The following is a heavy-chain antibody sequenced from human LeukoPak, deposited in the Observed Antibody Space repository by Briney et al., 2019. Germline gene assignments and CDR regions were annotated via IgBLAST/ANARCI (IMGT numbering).Heavy chain of an antibody. Sequence: GGSLRLSCAASGFTFSSYAMHWVRQAPGKGLEWVGVISYDGSNKYYGDSVKGRFTISRDNSKNTMYLQMNSLRAEDTAVYYCVREHSRAWGQGTLVPVSS. J-gene: IGHJ5*02. V-gene: IGHV3-30*04. CDR2: ISYDGSNK. CDR3: VREHSRA. CDR1: GFTFSSYA.